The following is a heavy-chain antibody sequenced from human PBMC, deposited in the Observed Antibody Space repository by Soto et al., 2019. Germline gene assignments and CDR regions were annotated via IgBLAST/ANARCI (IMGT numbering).Heavy chain of an antibody. CDR3: ARDNGYYDF. CDR2: ISTTSGNT. J-gene: IGHJ4*02. V-gene: IGHV1-18*01. D-gene: IGHD2-8*01. CDR1: GYTFSSYS. Sequence: QVQMVQSGAELKQPGASVKISCKTSGYTFSSYSINWVRQAPGQGLEWMAWISTTSGNTQYAERVQGRVTVTLDKSARTAFMEMWGLTSDDTAVYFCARDNGYYDFWGQGTLVTVSS.